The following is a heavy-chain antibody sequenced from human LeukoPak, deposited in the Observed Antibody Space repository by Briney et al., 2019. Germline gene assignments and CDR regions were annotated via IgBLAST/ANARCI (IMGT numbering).Heavy chain of an antibody. CDR2: IYSYSGST. V-gene: IGHV4-39*01. CDR1: GHFITSSSYY. J-gene: IGHJ4*02. Sequence: SETLSLTCTVSGHFITSSSYYWGWIRQPPGMGREWIGTIYSYSGSTYYNPSLKSRVTISVDTSKNQFSLKLTSVTAADTAVYYCAASGMTTVTFFDYWGQGTLVTVSS. D-gene: IGHD4-17*01. CDR3: AASGMTTVTFFDY.